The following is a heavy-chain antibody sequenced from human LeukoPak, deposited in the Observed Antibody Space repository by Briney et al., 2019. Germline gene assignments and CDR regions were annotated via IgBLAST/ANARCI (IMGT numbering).Heavy chain of an antibody. CDR2: ISAYNGNT. J-gene: IGHJ2*01. Sequence: ASVKVSCKASGYTFTSYGISWVRQAPGQGLEWMGWISAYNGNTNYAQKLQGRVTMTTDTSTSTAYMELRSLRSDNTAVYYCARYCSSTSCPALYWYFDLWGRGTLVTVSS. D-gene: IGHD2-2*01. V-gene: IGHV1-18*01. CDR1: GYTFTSYG. CDR3: ARYCSSTSCPALYWYFDL.